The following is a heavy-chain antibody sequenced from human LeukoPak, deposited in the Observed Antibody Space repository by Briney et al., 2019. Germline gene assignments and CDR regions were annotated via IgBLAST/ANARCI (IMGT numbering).Heavy chain of an antibody. CDR2: INPNSGGT. Sequence: ASVKVSCKASGYTFTGYYMHWVRQAPGQGLEWMGWINPNSGGTYYAQKFQGRVTMTRDTSISTAYMELSSLRSEDTAVYYCARGLSYYDFWSGYYNWFDPWGQGTLVTVSS. CDR1: GYTFTGYY. CDR3: ARGLSYYDFWSGYYNWFDP. J-gene: IGHJ5*02. D-gene: IGHD3-3*01. V-gene: IGHV1-2*02.